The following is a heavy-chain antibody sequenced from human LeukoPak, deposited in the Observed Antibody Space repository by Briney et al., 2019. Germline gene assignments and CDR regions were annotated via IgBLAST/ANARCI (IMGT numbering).Heavy chain of an antibody. Sequence: SETLSLTCTVSGGSISSYYWTWIRQAPGKGLEWIGYIYAGGKTRSSPSLESRVSISVDTSKNQFSLKLASVTAADTAAYYCARGVSGFWLSFDFWGQGALVAGSS. J-gene: IGHJ4*02. V-gene: IGHV4-4*09. CDR2: IYAGGKT. D-gene: IGHD3-10*01. CDR3: ARGVSGFWLSFDF. CDR1: GGSISSYY.